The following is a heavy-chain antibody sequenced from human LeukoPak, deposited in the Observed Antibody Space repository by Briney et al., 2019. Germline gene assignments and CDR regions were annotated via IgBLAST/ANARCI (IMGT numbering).Heavy chain of an antibody. CDR2: MNPNSGNT. D-gene: IGHD6-13*01. CDR3: ARGRTFSSSWYRSDYYYYMDV. CDR1: GYTFTSYD. Sequence: ASVKVSCKASGYTFTSYDINWVRQATGQGLEWMGWMNPNSGNTGYAQKFQVRVTITRNTPISTAYMELSSLRSEDTAVYYCARGRTFSSSWYRSDYYYYMDVWGKGTTVTVSS. J-gene: IGHJ6*03. V-gene: IGHV1-8*03.